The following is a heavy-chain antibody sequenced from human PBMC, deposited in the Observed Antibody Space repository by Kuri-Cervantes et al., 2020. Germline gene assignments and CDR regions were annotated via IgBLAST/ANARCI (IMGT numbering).Heavy chain of an antibody. V-gene: IGHV3-20*04. CDR2: INWNGGST. CDR3: AKDWTYYDTPALSDAFDI. Sequence: GGSLRLSCAASGFTFDDYGMSWVRQAPGKGLEWVSGINWNGGSTGYADSVKGRFTISRDNSKNTLYLQMNSLRAEDTAVYYCAKDWTYYDTPALSDAFDIWGQGTMVTVSS. D-gene: IGHD3-22*01. CDR1: GFTFDDYG. J-gene: IGHJ3*02.